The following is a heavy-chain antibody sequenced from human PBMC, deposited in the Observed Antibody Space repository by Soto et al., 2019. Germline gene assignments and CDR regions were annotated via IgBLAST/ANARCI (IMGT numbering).Heavy chain of an antibody. CDR2: ISAYNGNT. CDR3: ARSRGYSYGKGPQDAFDI. J-gene: IGHJ3*02. Sequence: GASVKVSCKASGYTFTSYGISWVRQAPGQGLEWMGWISAYNGNTNYAQKLQGRVTMTTDTSTSTAYMELRSLRSDDTAVYYCARSRGYSYGKGPQDAFDIWGQGTMVTVSS. D-gene: IGHD5-18*01. V-gene: IGHV1-18*01. CDR1: GYTFTSYG.